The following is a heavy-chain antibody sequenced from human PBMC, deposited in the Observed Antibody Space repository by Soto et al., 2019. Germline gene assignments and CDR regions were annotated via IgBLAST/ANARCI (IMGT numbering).Heavy chain of an antibody. Sequence: SVKVSCKASGFTFTSSAVQWVRQARGQRLEWIGWIVVGSGNTNYAQKFQERVTITRDMSTSTAYMELSSLRSEDTAVYYCAAPESSSPGLLDPWGQGTLVTVSS. CDR1: GFTFTSSA. J-gene: IGHJ5*02. CDR3: AAPESSSPGLLDP. CDR2: IVVGSGNT. D-gene: IGHD6-6*01. V-gene: IGHV1-58*01.